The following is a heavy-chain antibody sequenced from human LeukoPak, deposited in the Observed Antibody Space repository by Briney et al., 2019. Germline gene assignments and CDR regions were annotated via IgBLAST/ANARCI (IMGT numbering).Heavy chain of an antibody. V-gene: IGHV1-46*01. D-gene: IGHD4-11*01. Sequence: ASVKVSCKASGYTFTSAYLHWVRQAPGQGLEWMGMVDPSRGSTTYAQKFQDRVTLARDTSTSTVYMELSSLRSEDTAMYYCARSKSLDLWGQGTLVTVSS. J-gene: IGHJ5*02. CDR3: ARSKSLDL. CDR1: GYTFTSAY. CDR2: VDPSRGST.